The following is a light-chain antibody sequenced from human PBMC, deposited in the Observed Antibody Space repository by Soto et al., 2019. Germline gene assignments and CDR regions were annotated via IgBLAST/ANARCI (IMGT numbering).Light chain of an antibody. CDR3: LQNYNYPRT. Sequence: AIQMTQSPSSLSASVGDRVTITCRASQGIRNDLGWYQEKPGKSPKLLIYAASSLQSGVPSRFSGSGSGTDFTLNISSLQPEDFATYYCLQNYNYPRTFGQGTKVEIK. CDR1: QGIRND. CDR2: AAS. V-gene: IGKV1-6*01. J-gene: IGKJ1*01.